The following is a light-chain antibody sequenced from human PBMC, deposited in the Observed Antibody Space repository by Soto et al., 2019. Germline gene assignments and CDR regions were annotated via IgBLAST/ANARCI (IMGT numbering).Light chain of an antibody. V-gene: IGLV2-11*01. CDR1: SSDVGGYNY. J-gene: IGLJ2*01. CDR3: CSCAGYDAVYVV. CDR2: DVS. Sequence: QSALTQPRSVSGSPGQSVTISCTGTSSDVGGYNYASWYQQHPGKAPKHMIYDVSKRPSGVPDRFSGSKSGTTASLTISGLQGEDAADYYCCSCAGYDAVYVVFGGGTKLTVL.